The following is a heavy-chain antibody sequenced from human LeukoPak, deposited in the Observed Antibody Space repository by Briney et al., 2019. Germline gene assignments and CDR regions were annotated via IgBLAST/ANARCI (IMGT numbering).Heavy chain of an antibody. Sequence: SETLSLTCTVSGGSVSSGSYYWSWIRQPPGKGLEWIGYIYYSGSTNYNPSLKSRVTISVDTSKNQFSLKLSSVTAADTAVYYCAREGDCSGGSCYSRALDWFDPWGQGTLVTVSS. J-gene: IGHJ5*02. V-gene: IGHV4-61*01. CDR1: GGSVSSGSYY. D-gene: IGHD2-15*01. CDR3: AREGDCSGGSCYSRALDWFDP. CDR2: IYYSGST.